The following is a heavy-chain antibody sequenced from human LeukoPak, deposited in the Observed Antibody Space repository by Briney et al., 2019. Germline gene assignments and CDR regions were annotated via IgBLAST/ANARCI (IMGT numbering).Heavy chain of an antibody. D-gene: IGHD3-3*01. J-gene: IGHJ6*02. CDR1: GFTFSSYG. CDR2: ISYDGSNK. Sequence: GGSLSLSCAASGFTFSSYGMHWVRHAPGRGLEWVAVISYDGSNKYYADSVKGRFTISRENSKITLYLQMNSLRAEDTAVYYCAKDRGPYYDFWSGYYAGPSPYAMDVWGQGTTVTVSS. CDR3: AKDRGPYYDFWSGYYAGPSPYAMDV. V-gene: IGHV3-30*18.